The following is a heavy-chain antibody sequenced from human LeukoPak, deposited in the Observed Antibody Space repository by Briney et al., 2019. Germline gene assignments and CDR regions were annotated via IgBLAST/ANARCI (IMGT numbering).Heavy chain of an antibody. CDR3: ARVTITMIVVADY. D-gene: IGHD3-22*01. J-gene: IGHJ4*02. CDR1: GYTFINYG. CDR2: ISGYNGNT. V-gene: IGHV1-18*01. Sequence: ASVKVSCKASGYTFINYGIRWVRQAPGQGLEWMGWISGYNGNTNYAQKLQGRVTMTTDTSRSTAYMELRSLRSDDTAVYYCARVTITMIVVADYWGQGTLVTVSS.